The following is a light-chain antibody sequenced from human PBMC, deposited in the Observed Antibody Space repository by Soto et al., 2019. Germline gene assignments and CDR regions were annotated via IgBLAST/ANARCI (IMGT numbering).Light chain of an antibody. J-gene: IGKJ4*01. V-gene: IGKV1-39*01. CDR3: QQSSSTPQT. CDR2: TTS. Sequence: DIQMTQSPSSLSASVGDRVTITCRASHTIRNFLNWYQQKPGTAPRLLIHTTSSLQSGVPARVSGSGSGTDFTLTISSLQPEDFATYYCQQSSSTPQTFGGGTTVEI. CDR1: HTIRNF.